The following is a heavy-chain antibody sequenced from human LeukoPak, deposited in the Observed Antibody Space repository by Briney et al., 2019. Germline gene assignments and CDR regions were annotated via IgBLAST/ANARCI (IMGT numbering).Heavy chain of an antibody. D-gene: IGHD6-19*01. CDR3: VRDTYRTAVAGSSGLGY. Sequence: QPGGSLRLSCAASGFTFGTYWMGWVRQAPGKGMEWVANIKQDGTEKSYVDSVKGRFTISRDNVQNSVYLQMHSLRADDTAIYYCVRDTYRTAVAGSSGLGYWGQGTLVTVSS. CDR1: GFTFGTYW. CDR2: IKQDGTEK. J-gene: IGHJ4*02. V-gene: IGHV3-7*01.